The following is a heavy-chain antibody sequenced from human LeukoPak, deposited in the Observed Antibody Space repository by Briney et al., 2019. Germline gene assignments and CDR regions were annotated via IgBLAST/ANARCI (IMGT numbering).Heavy chain of an antibody. CDR3: ARGGSGTSVLYY. J-gene: IGHJ4*02. CDR2: ISDSET. CDR1: GVTFSNYA. Sequence: GGSLRLSCLASGVTFSNYAMTWVRQAPGKGLEWVSLISDSETHYVESEKGRFTVSRDNSKNTLYLEMNSLRAEDTAVYYCARGGSGTSVLYYWGQGTLVTVSS. D-gene: IGHD2-2*01. V-gene: IGHV3-23*01.